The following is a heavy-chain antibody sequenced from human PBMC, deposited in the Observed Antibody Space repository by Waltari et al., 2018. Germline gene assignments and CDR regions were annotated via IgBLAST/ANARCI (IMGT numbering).Heavy chain of an antibody. CDR2: IIPILGIA. CDR3: ARGSPEEVVPAGRFDP. V-gene: IGHV1-69*10. J-gene: IGHJ5*02. D-gene: IGHD2-2*01. Sequence: QVQLVQSGAEVKKPGSSVKVSCKASGGTFSSYAISWVRQAPGQGLEWMGGIIPILGIANYGQKFQGRVTITADKSTSTAYMGLSSLRSEDTAVYYCARGSPEEVVPAGRFDPWGQGTLVTVSS. CDR1: GGTFSSYA.